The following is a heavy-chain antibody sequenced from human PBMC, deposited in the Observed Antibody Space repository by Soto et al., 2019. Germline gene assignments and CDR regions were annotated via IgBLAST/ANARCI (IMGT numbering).Heavy chain of an antibody. CDR2: ISSSSSYI. CDR1: GFTFSSYS. D-gene: IGHD3-10*01. Sequence: GGSLRLSCAASGFTFSSYSMNWVRQAPGKGLEWVSSISSSSSYIYYADSVKGRFTISRDNAKNSLYLQMNSLRAEDTAVYYCARVRRHNGSGSRYFDYWGQGTLVTVSS. CDR3: ARVRRHNGSGSRYFDY. V-gene: IGHV3-21*01. J-gene: IGHJ4*02.